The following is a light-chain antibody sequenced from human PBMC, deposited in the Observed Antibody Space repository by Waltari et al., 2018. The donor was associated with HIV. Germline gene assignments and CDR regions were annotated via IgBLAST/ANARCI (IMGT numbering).Light chain of an antibody. J-gene: IGKJ2*01. CDR3: QQYVSSPYT. CDR2: GAS. CDR1: QSVTSRY. V-gene: IGKV3-20*01. Sequence: DIVLTQSPGTLSLSPGERATLPCRASQSVTSRYLTWYQQKPGQTPKVLIYGASSRSTAIPDRFSGIDFGTEFTLIIDRLEPEDSAVYDCQQYVSSPYTFGQGPKVEIK.